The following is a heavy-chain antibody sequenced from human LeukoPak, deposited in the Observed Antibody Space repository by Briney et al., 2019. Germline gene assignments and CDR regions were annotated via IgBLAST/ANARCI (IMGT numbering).Heavy chain of an antibody. J-gene: IGHJ4*02. CDR1: GGSFSGYY. Sequence: TSETLSLTCAVYGGSFSGYYWSWIRQPPGKGLEWIGEINHSGSTNYNPSLKSRVTISGDTSMTQFSLKLSSVTAADTAVYYCASSIAVAGTLFYWGQGTLVAVSS. CDR2: INHSGST. V-gene: IGHV4-34*01. D-gene: IGHD6-19*01. CDR3: ASSIAVAGTLFY.